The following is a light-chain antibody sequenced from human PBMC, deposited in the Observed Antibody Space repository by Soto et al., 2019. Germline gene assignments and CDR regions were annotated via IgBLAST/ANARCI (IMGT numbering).Light chain of an antibody. V-gene: IGKV1-5*03. Sequence: DIQMTQSPSTLSASVGDRVTITCRASQSISDWLAWYQQKPGKAPNLLIYKASSLESGVPSRFSGSGSGPEFTLTISSVQPDDFAAYYCQQYKSDPYTFGHGTKLEIK. J-gene: IGKJ2*01. CDR3: QQYKSDPYT. CDR2: KAS. CDR1: QSISDW.